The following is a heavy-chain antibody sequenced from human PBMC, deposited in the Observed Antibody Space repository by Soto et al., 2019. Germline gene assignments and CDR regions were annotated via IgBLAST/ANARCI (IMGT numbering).Heavy chain of an antibody. D-gene: IGHD1-7*01. Sequence: GAAVKVSCKASGGTFSSYAISWVRQAPGQGREWMGGIIPIFGTANYAQNFQGRVTITADKSTSTAYIQLSSLRYEDTAVYYCARDYRWNLDYYSYGMDLWGQGTTVTVSS. V-gene: IGHV1-69*06. CDR3: ARDYRWNLDYYSYGMDL. CDR2: IIPIFGTA. CDR1: GGTFSSYA. J-gene: IGHJ6*02.